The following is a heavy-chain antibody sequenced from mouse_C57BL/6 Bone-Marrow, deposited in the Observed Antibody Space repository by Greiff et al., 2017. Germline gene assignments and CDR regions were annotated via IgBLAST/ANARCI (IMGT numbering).Heavy chain of an antibody. J-gene: IGHJ4*01. Sequence: DVMLVESGGGLVQPGGSMKLSCVASGFTFSNYWMNWVRQSPEKGLEWVAQIRLKSDNYATHYAESVKGRFTISRDDSKSSVYLQMNNLRAEDTGIYYCTTGDYERGYAMDYWGQGTSVTVSS. CDR2: IRLKSDNYAT. CDR1: GFTFSNYW. D-gene: IGHD2-4*01. V-gene: IGHV6-3*01. CDR3: TTGDYERGYAMDY.